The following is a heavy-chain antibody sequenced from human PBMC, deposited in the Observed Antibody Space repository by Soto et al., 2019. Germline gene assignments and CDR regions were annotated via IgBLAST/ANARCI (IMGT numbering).Heavy chain of an antibody. Sequence: QITLKEXXXXXXXPTQTLTLTXTFSGXSLTNTGVTVGXXXXPPGKALEWLALVYWHDDKRYNPSLRNRLTIAKDTSKNRVVLTLANVGPVDTATYYCAHSHFEILTGPFDSWGRGTLVTVSS. CDR1: GXSLTNTGVT. CDR3: AHSHFEILTGPFDS. CDR2: VYWHDDK. D-gene: IGHD3-9*01. J-gene: IGHJ5*01. V-gene: IGHV2-5*01.